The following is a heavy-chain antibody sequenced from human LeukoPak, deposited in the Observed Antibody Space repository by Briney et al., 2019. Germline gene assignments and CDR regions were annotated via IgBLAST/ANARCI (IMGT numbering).Heavy chain of an antibody. Sequence: SETLSLTCAVYGGSFSGYYWSWIRQPPGKGLEWIGEINHSGSTNYNPSLKSRVTISVDTSKNQFSLKLSSVTAADTAVYYCARGVPAAGRYLVYYYYYMDVWGKGTTVTVSS. J-gene: IGHJ6*03. CDR1: GGSFSGYY. D-gene: IGHD6-13*01. CDR3: ARGVPAAGRYLVYYYYYMDV. CDR2: INHSGST. V-gene: IGHV4-34*01.